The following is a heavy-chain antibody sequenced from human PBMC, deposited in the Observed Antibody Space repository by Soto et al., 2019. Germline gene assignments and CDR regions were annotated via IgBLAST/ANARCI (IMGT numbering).Heavy chain of an antibody. J-gene: IGHJ4*02. CDR1: GFTFSSYS. CDR2: ISSSSSTI. V-gene: IGHV3-48*02. D-gene: IGHD5-12*01. Sequence: EVQLVESGGGLVQPGGSLRLSCAASGFTFSSYSMNWVRQAPGKGLEWVSYISSSSSTIYYADSVKGRFTISRDNAKNSLYQQMNSLRDEDTAVYYCARDQEMATIGYWGQGTLVTVSS. CDR3: ARDQEMATIGY.